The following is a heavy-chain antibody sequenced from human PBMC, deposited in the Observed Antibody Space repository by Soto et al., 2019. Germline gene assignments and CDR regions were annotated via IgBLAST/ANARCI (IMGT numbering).Heavy chain of an antibody. J-gene: IGHJ5*02. CDR1: GGTFSRYT. CDR2: IIPIAAIA. V-gene: IGHV1-69*02. Sequence: QVQLVQSGAEVKKPGSSVKVSCKASGGTFSRYTINWVRQVPGQGLEWMARIIPIAAIANYTQKFQGRVTITVDKSSTTAYMELSSLRSDDTAVYYCARGSTIVRGAPSWFDPWGQGTLVTVSS. D-gene: IGHD3-10*01. CDR3: ARGSTIVRGAPSWFDP.